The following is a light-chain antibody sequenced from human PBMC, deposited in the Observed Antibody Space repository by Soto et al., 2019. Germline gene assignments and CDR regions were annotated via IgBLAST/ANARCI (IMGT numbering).Light chain of an antibody. V-gene: IGKV3-15*01. J-gene: IGKJ1*01. CDR3: PQYGSSLRWP. Sequence: EIGMTQSPATLSVSPGERLTLSCRASQDIRRRLAWSQQKPGQAPRLLISGVSIRATGVPAKFSGSGFGTDFTLTISRLESDDFAVHFCPQYGSSLRWPFAKGTKVDI. CDR1: QDIRRR. CDR2: GVS.